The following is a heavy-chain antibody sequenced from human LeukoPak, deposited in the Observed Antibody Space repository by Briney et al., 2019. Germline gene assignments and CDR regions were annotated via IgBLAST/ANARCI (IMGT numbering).Heavy chain of an antibody. J-gene: IGHJ4*02. V-gene: IGHV1-2*02. Sequence: ASVKVSCKGSGYTFTGHYMHWVRQAPGQGLEWMGWINPNSGGTNYAQKFQGRVTMTRDTSISTAYMELSGLTSDDTAVYYCARDSRFGDPLDYWGQGTLVTVSS. CDR1: GYTFTGHY. CDR3: ARDSRFGDPLDY. CDR2: INPNSGGT. D-gene: IGHD3-10*01.